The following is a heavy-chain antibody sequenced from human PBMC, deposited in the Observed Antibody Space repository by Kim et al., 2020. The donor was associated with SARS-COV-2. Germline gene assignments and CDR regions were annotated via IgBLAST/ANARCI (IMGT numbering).Heavy chain of an antibody. CDR3: ARVKTYYYDTSPRDAFDI. CDR1: GYTFTSYG. V-gene: IGHV1-18*01. Sequence: ASVKVSCKTSGYTFTSYGISWVRQAPGQGLEWMGWISAYNGNTNYAQSLQGRVTMTTDTSTDTAYMELRSLRSDDTAVYFCARVKTYYYDTSPRDAFDIWGQGTMVTVSS. J-gene: IGHJ3*02. D-gene: IGHD3-22*01. CDR2: ISAYNGNT.